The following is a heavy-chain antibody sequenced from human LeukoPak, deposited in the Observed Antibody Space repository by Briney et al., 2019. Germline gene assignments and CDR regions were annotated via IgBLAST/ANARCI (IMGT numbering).Heavy chain of an antibody. CDR2: IYYSGTT. CDR1: GGSISIGGYY. V-gene: IGHV4-31*03. Sequence: SETLSLTCTVSGGSISIGGYYWSWIRQHPGKGLEWIGYIYYSGTTYYNPSLKSRLTISVDTSKNQFSLKLGSVTAADTAVYYCARFAAKYTYGPGYFDYWGQGTLVPVSS. CDR3: ARFAAKYTYGPGYFDY. D-gene: IGHD5-18*01. J-gene: IGHJ4*02.